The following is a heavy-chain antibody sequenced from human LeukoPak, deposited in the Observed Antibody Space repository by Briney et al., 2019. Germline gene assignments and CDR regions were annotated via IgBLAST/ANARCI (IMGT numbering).Heavy chain of an antibody. V-gene: IGHV4-31*03. D-gene: IGHD2-2*01. J-gene: IGHJ3*02. CDR2: IYYSGST. Sequence: SETLSLTCTVSGGSISSGGYYWSWIRRHPGKGLEWIGYIYYSGSTYYNPSLKSRVTISVDTSKNQFSLKLSSVTAADTAVYYCSTYCSSTSCYLEAFDIWGQGTMVTVSS. CDR3: STYCSSTSCYLEAFDI. CDR1: GGSISSGGYY.